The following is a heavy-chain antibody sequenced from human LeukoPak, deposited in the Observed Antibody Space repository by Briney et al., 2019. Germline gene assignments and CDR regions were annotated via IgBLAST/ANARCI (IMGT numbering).Heavy chain of an antibody. J-gene: IGHJ4*02. D-gene: IGHD3-9*01. V-gene: IGHV3-7*01. CDR3: ARVEFDWLLFYFDY. CDR2: IKQDGSEK. Sequence: PGGSLRLSCEASGFTFSTFAMHWVRQAPGKGLEWVANIKQDGSEKYYVDSVKGRFTISRDNAKNSLYLQMNSLRAEDTAVYYCARVEFDWLLFYFDYWGQGTLVTVSS. CDR1: GFTFSTFA.